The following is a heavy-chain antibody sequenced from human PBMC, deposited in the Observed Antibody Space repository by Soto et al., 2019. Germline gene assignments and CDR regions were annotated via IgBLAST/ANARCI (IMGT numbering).Heavy chain of an antibody. J-gene: IGHJ4*02. Sequence: GGSLRLSCAASGLTFSSYAMNWVRQAPGKGLEWVSAISGSGGSTYYADSVKGRFTISRDNSKNTLYLQMNSLRAEDTAVYYCAKGSAIRGTNYWGQGTLVTVSS. V-gene: IGHV3-23*01. CDR1: GLTFSSYA. CDR3: AKGSAIRGTNY. CDR2: ISGSGGST. D-gene: IGHD1-26*01.